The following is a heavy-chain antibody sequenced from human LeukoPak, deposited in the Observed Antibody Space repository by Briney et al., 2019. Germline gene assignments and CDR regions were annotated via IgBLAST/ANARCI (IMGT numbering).Heavy chain of an antibody. CDR2: INSDGSST. J-gene: IGHJ4*02. D-gene: IGHD4-17*01. V-gene: IGHV3-74*01. Sequence: GGSLRLSCAASGFTFSSYWMHWVRQAPGKGLVWVSRINSDGSSTSNADSVKGRFTISRDNAKNTLYLQMNSLRAEDTAVYYCARERMDYGDYDGLDYWGQGTLVTVSS. CDR3: ARERMDYGDYDGLDY. CDR1: GFTFSSYW.